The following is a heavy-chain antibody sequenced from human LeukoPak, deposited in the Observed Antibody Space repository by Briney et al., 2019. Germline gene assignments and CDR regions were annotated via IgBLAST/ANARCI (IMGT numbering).Heavy chain of an antibody. CDR3: ARAVVVVAATFWFDP. J-gene: IGHJ5*02. D-gene: IGHD2-15*01. V-gene: IGHV4-61*01. CDR1: GGSVSSGSYY. CDR2: IYYSGST. Sequence: SETLSLTCTVSGGSVSSGSYYWSWIRQPPGKGLEWRGYIYYSGSTNYNPSLKSRVTISVDTSKNQFSLKLSSVTAADTAVYYCARAVVVVAATFWFDPWGQGTLVTVSS.